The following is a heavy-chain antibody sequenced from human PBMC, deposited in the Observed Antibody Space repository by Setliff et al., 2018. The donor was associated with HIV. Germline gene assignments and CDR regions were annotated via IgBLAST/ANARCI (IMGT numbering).Heavy chain of an antibody. Sequence: SETLSLTCSVSGGSISSSGYYWSWIRQHPGKGLEWLGYIHYSGTTYYSPSLESRLTMSVDTSKNQFSLELSSVTAADTAVYFCARSSSSWSGWFDPWGQGTLVTVSS. CDR1: GGSISSSGYY. V-gene: IGHV4-31*03. J-gene: IGHJ5*02. D-gene: IGHD6-13*01. CDR3: ARSSSSWSGWFDP. CDR2: IHYSGTT.